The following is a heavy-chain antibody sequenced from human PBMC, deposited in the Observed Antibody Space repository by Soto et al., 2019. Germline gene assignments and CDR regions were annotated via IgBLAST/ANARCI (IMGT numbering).Heavy chain of an antibody. V-gene: IGHV1-69*13. Sequence: GASVKVSSKASGGTFTSSAISWLRQAPGQGLEWMGGIIPIFGTANYAQKFQGRVTITADESTSTAYMELSSLRSEHTAVYDCARNNAAPFDYWGQGTRVTVSS. CDR3: ARNNAAPFDY. CDR1: GGTFTSSA. D-gene: IGHD2-15*01. CDR2: IIPIFGTA. J-gene: IGHJ4*02.